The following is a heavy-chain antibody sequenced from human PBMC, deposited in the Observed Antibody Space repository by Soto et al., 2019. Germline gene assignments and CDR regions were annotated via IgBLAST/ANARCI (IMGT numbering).Heavy chain of an antibody. V-gene: IGHV3-11*05. D-gene: IGHD3-22*01. Sequence: PGGSLRLSCAASGFTFSDYYMSWIRQAPGKGLEWVSYISSSSSYTNYADSVKGRFTISRDNAKNSLYLQMNSLRAEDTAVYYCARDGPYDSSGYYPRDYYYGMDVWGQGTMVTGSS. J-gene: IGHJ6*02. CDR3: ARDGPYDSSGYYPRDYYYGMDV. CDR2: ISSSSSYT. CDR1: GFTFSDYY.